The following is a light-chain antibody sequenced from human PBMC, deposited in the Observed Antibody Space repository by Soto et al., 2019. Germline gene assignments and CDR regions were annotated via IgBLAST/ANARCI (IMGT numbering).Light chain of an antibody. CDR2: EVS. CDR3: SSYTSGSLYV. Sequence: QSALTQPASVSGSPGQSITISCAGTSSDVVGYNYVSWYQQHPGKAPKLMIYEVSNRPSGVSNRFSGSKSGNTASLTISGLQAEDEADYYCSSYTSGSLYVFGTGTKVTVL. CDR1: SSDVVGYNY. J-gene: IGLJ1*01. V-gene: IGLV2-14*01.